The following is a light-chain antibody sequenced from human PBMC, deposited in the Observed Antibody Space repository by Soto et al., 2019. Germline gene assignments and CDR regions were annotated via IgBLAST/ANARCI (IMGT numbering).Light chain of an antibody. CDR2: EVS. CDR3: CSYAGSSLYV. Sequence: QSALTQPASVSGSPGQSITISCTGTSSDVGSYNLVSWYQQHPGKAPKLMIYEVSKRPSGVSNRFSGSKSGNTASPTISGLQAEDEAHYYCCSYAGSSLYVFGTGTKLTVL. J-gene: IGLJ1*01. CDR1: SSDVGSYNL. V-gene: IGLV2-23*02.